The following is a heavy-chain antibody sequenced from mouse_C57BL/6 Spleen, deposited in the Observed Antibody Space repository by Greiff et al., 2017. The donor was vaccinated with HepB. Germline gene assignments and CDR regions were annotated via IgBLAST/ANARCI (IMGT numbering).Heavy chain of an antibody. CDR3: TRSTTVGADWYFDV. D-gene: IGHD1-1*01. J-gene: IGHJ1*03. CDR2: IYPGNSDT. CDR1: GYTFTSYW. V-gene: IGHV1-5*01. Sequence: DVKLQESGTVLARPGASVKMSCKTSGYTFTSYWMHWVKQRPGQGLEWIGAIYPGNSDTSYNQKFKGKAKLTAVTSASTSYMELSSLTNEDSAVYYCTRSTTVGADWYFDVWGTGTTVTVSS.